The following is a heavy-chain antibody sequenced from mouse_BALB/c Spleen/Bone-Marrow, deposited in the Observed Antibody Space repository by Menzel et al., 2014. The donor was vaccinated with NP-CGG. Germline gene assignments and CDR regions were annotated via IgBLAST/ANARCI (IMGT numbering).Heavy chain of an antibody. CDR2: ILPGRGST. V-gene: IGHV1-9*01. D-gene: IGHD1-1*01. CDR1: GYTFSSYW. J-gene: IGHJ4*01. Sequence: QVQLQQSGAELMKPGASVKISCKATGYTFSSYWIEWVKQRPGHGLEWIGEILPGRGSTNYNEKFKGKATFTSDTSSNTAYMQLSSLTSEDSAVYYCARWDTKAMDYWGQGTSVTISS. CDR3: ARWDTKAMDY.